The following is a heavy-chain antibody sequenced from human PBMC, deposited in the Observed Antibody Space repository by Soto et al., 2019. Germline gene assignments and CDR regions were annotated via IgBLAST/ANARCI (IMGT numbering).Heavy chain of an antibody. CDR2: ISYSGST. CDR3: ARRDRSGYSYWLDT. D-gene: IGHD3-22*01. CDR1: GGSISDGYY. V-gene: IGHV4-31*03. J-gene: IGHJ5*02. Sequence: LSLTCTVSGGSISDGYYWSWIRQHPGKGLEWIGSISYSGSTSYNPSLKSRLTISVDRSKSQFSLNLSSVTAADTAVYYCARRDRSGYSYWLDTWGQGTLVTVSS.